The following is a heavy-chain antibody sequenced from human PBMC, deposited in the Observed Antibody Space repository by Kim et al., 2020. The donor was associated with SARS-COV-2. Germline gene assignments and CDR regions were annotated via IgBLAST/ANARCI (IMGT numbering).Heavy chain of an antibody. Sequence: GGSLRLSCAASGFTVSSNYMSWVRQAPGKGLEWVSVIYSGGSTYYADSVKGRFTISRDNSKNTLYLQMNSLRAEDTAVYYCARAYGSGSYRGGMDVWGQGTTVTVSS. V-gene: IGHV3-66*02. D-gene: IGHD3-10*01. CDR3: ARAYGSGSYRGGMDV. J-gene: IGHJ6*02. CDR1: GFTVSSNY. CDR2: IYSGGST.